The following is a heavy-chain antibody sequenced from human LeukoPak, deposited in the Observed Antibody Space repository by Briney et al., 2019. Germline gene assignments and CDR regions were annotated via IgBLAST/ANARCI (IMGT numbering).Heavy chain of an antibody. Sequence: GGSLRLSCTASGFTFAAYTMHWVRQAPGKGREWVFLINKDGDRTYYGDSVKGRFTISRDNAKNSLYLQMNSLRAEDTDLYYCAKVYSGSYFFFDYWGQGTLVTVSS. CDR1: GFTFAAYT. J-gene: IGHJ4*02. D-gene: IGHD1-26*01. V-gene: IGHV3-43*01. CDR2: INKDGDRT. CDR3: AKVYSGSYFFFDY.